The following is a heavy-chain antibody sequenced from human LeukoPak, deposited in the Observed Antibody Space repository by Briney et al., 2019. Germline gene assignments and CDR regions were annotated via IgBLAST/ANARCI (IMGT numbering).Heavy chain of an antibody. J-gene: IGHJ4*02. CDR3: ARDQIRHRSYYFDY. CDR1: GGSISSYY. D-gene: IGHD1-14*01. Sequence: SETLSLTCTASGGSISSYYWSWIRQPAGKGLEWIGRIYTSGSTNYNPSLKSRVTMSVDTSKNQFSLKLSSVTAADTAVYYCARDQIRHRSYYFDYWGQGTLVTVSS. CDR2: IYTSGST. V-gene: IGHV4-4*07.